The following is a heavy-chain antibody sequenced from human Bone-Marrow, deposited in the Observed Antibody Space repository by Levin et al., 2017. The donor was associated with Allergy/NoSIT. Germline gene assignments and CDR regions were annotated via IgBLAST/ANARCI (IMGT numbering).Heavy chain of an antibody. CDR2: IYWNDDN. V-gene: IGHV2-5*01. D-gene: IGHD4-23*01. Sequence: VSGPTLVKPTQTLTLTCTFSGFSLSTTDVGVGWVRQPPGKALEWLALIYWNDDNRYSPSLQSRLTITKDTSKNQVVLTMTSMDPVDTATYYCARSQGGGNSAYFDYWGQGTLVTVSS. J-gene: IGHJ4*02. CDR1: GFSLSTTDVG. CDR3: ARSQGGGNSAYFDY.